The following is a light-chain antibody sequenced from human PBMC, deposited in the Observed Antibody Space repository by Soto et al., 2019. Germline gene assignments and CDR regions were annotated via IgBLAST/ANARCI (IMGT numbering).Light chain of an antibody. CDR3: SSHHTIGTLQV. Sequence: QSVLTRPPSASGCPGQSGSISCTGTSSDVGAYNYVSWYQQLPGKAPKFIIYEVSKRRSGVPDRFSGSKSGNTASLTVSGLQAEDEADYYCSSHHTIGTLQVFGPGTKVTVL. J-gene: IGLJ1*01. CDR2: EVS. V-gene: IGLV2-8*01. CDR1: SSDVGAYNY.